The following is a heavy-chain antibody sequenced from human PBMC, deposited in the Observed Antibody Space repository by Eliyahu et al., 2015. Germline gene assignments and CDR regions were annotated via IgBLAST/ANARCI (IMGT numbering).Heavy chain of an antibody. CDR1: GFTFSSYG. D-gene: IGHD6-19*01. Sequence: QVQLVESGGGVVQPGGSXXXPWAAXGFTFSSYGMHWVRQAPGKGLEWVAFTPYDGSNKYYADSVKGRFTISRDNSKNTLYLQMNSLTAEDTAVYYCARGGQWLGNTGFYWGQGTLVIVSS. J-gene: IGHJ4*02. CDR2: TPYDGSNK. V-gene: IGHV3-30*02. CDR3: ARGGQWLGNTGFY.